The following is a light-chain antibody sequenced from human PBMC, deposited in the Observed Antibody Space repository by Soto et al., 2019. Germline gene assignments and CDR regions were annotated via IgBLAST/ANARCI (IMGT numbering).Light chain of an antibody. CDR1: QSVITY. J-gene: IGKJ4*01. CDR3: QQYGSTPLT. V-gene: IGKV3-20*01. CDR2: GAS. Sequence: ESLLTQSPGTLSLSPGERATLSCRASQSVITYLAWYQQKPGQAPRLLIYGASSRATGIPDRFSGSGSGTDFTLTISRLEPEDVAVYYCQQYGSTPLTFGGGTKVDIK.